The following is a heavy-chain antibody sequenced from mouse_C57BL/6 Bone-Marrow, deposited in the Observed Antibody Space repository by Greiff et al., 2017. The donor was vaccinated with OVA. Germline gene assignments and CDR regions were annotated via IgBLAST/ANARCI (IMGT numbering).Heavy chain of an antibody. D-gene: IGHD2-4*01. V-gene: IGHV2-2*01. CDR3: ARRGIYYDYDYFDY. J-gene: IGHJ2*01. CDR1: GFSLTSYG. Sequence: VMLVESGPGLVQPSQSLSITCTVSGFSLTSYGVHWVRQSPGKGLEWLGVIWSGGSTDYNAAFISRLSISKDNSKSQVFFKMNSLQADDTAIYYCARRGIYYDYDYFDYWGQGTTLTVSS. CDR2: IWSGGST.